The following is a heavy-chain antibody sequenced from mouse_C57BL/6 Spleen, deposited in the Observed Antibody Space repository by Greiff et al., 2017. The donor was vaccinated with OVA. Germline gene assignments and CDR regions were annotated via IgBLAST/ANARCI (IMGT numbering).Heavy chain of an antibody. CDR1: GYTFTSYW. D-gene: IGHD1-1*01. CDR3: ARGGGSSSAWFAY. V-gene: IGHV1-64*01. J-gene: IGHJ3*01. CDR2: IHPNSGST. Sequence: QVQLQQPGAELVKPGASVKLSCKASGYTFTSYWMHWVKQRPGQGLEWIGMIHPNSGSTNYNEKFKGKATLTVAKSSSTAYMQLSSLTSEDSAVYYCARGGGSSSAWFAYWGQGTLVTVSA.